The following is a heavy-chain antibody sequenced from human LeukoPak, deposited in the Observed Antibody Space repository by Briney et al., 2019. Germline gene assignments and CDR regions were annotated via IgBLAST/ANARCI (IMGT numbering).Heavy chain of an antibody. V-gene: IGHV4-30-4*01. CDR2: IYYSGRT. CDR3: AREVRVPAAMRGYYYYYGMDV. J-gene: IGHJ6*02. CDR1: GGSISSGDYY. Sequence: SETLSLTCTVSGGSISSGDYYGSWVRQPPGKGLEWIAYIYYSGRTYYNPSLKSRVTISVDTSKNQFSMKLSSVTAADTAVYYCAREVRVPAAMRGYYYYYGMDVWGQGNTVTVSS. D-gene: IGHD2-2*01.